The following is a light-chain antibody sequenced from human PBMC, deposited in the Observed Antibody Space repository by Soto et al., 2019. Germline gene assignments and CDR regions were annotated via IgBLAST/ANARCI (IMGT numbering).Light chain of an antibody. CDR3: QQYDNFPLT. J-gene: IGKJ4*01. CDR1: QDIRNY. Sequence: IHMTQSPSPLSASVGEGLTITCQASQDIRNYVNWYKQKPGKAPQLLIYDASDLETGVPSRFSGSGSGTYFSFTISSLQHEDIETYYCQQYDNFPLTFGGGTKVDIK. CDR2: DAS. V-gene: IGKV1-33*01.